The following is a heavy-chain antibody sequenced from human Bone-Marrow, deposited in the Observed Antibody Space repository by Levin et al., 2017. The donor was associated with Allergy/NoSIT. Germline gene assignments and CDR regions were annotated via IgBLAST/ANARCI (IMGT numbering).Heavy chain of an antibody. Sequence: GGSLRLSCAVSGITFNNYTLTWVRQAPGKGLEWVSSINSNGVNIHYADSLKGRFTISRDNSKNSLYLQMNSLRPEDTALYYCAKADTSGWYNYFDYWGQGTLVTVSS. CDR1: GITFNNYT. V-gene: IGHV3-21*04. D-gene: IGHD6-19*01. CDR2: INSNGVNI. CDR3: AKADTSGWYNYFDY. J-gene: IGHJ4*02.